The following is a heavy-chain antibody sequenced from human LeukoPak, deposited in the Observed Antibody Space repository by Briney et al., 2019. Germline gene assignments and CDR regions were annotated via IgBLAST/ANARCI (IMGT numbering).Heavy chain of an antibody. V-gene: IGHV3-23*01. J-gene: IGHJ4*02. CDR1: GFTFSSYA. Sequence: GGSLRLSCAASGFTFSSYAMSWVRQAPGKGLEWVSAISGSGGSTYYADSVKGRFTISRDNSKNTLYPQMNSLRAKDTAVYYCAKGASGSYVGDFDYWGQGTLVTVTS. CDR3: AKGASGSYVGDFDY. CDR2: ISGSGGST. D-gene: IGHD1-26*01.